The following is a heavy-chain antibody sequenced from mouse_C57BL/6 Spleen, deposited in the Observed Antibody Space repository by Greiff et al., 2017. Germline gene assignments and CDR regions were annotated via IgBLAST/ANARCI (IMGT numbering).Heavy chain of an antibody. CDR2: ISYAGSN. V-gene: IGHV3-6*01. CDR3: AREGLDGTSYFDD. J-gene: IGHJ2*01. Sequence: EVQRVESGPGLVKPSQSLSLTCSVTGYSITSGYYWNWIRQFPGNKLEWMGYISYAGSNNYNPSLKNRISITRYTSKNQFFLKLNSVTTEDTATYYCAREGLDGTSYFDDWGQGTALTVSS. CDR1: GYSITSGYY. D-gene: IGHD3-1*01.